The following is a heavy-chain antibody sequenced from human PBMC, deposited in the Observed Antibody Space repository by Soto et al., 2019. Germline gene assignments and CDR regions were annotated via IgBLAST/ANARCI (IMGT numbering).Heavy chain of an antibody. CDR3: VRAAQKDYYYGMDV. CDR2: INSNGGST. Sequence: PGGSLRLSCSASGFTFSSYAMHWVRQAPGKGLEYLSGINSNGGSTYFADSVKGRFTISRDNSNKTLSLQMSSLRAEDTAGYFCVRAAQKDYYYGMDVWGQGTTVTVSS. CDR1: GFTFSSYA. V-gene: IGHV3-64D*06. D-gene: IGHD6-13*01. J-gene: IGHJ6*02.